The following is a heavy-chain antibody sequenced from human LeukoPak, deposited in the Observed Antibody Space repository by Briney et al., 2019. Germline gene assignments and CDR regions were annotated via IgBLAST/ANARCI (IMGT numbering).Heavy chain of an antibody. J-gene: IGHJ6*03. CDR1: GGSFSGYY. CDR2: INHSGST. V-gene: IGHV4-34*01. Sequence: SETVSLNCAVYGGSFSGYYWSWIRQPPGKGLEWIGEINHSGSTNYNPSLKSRVTISVDTSKNQFSLKLSSVTAADTAVYYCASLPASGYSGYRGYYYYMDVWGKGTTVTVSS. D-gene: IGHD5-12*01. CDR3: ASLPASGYSGYRGYYYYMDV.